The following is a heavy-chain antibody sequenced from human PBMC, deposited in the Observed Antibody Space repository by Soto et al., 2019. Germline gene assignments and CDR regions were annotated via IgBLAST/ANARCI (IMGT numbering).Heavy chain of an antibody. V-gene: IGHV3-48*02. Sequence: GGSLRLSCAASGFTFSSYSMNWVRQAPGKGLEWVSYISSSSSTIYYADSVKGRFTISRDNAKNSLYLQMNSLRDEDTAVYYCARGFYSGYDSWEEPYGMDVWGQGTTVTVSS. CDR2: ISSSSSTI. D-gene: IGHD5-12*01. CDR3: ARGFYSGYDSWEEPYGMDV. CDR1: GFTFSSYS. J-gene: IGHJ6*02.